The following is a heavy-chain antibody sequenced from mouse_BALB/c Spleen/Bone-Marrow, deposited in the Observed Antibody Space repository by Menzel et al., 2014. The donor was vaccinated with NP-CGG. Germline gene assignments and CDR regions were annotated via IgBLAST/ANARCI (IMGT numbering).Heavy chain of an antibody. CDR1: GFPFSNYD. J-gene: IGHJ3*01. V-gene: IGHV5-9*02. CDR3: ARQDGYDGTWFAY. D-gene: IGHD2-2*01. CDR2: ITSGDSYT. Sequence: EVKLQESGGGLVKPGGSLKLPCAASGFPFSNYDMSWVRQTPEKRLEWVATITSGDSYTYYPDSVKGRFTISRDNARNTLYLQMSSLRSEDTALYYCARQDGYDGTWFAYWGQGTLVTVSA.